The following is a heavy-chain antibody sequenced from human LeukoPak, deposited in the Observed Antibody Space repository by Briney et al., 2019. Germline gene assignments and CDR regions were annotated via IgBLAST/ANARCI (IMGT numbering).Heavy chain of an antibody. V-gene: IGHV4-59*01. Sequence: PSETLSLTCTVSGGSISSYYWSWIRQPPGKGLEWIGYIYYSGSTNYNPSLKSRVTISVDTSKNQFSLKLSSVTAADTAVYYCARVWFGDATKEVLYYYYYMDVWGKGTTVTVSS. CDR3: ARVWFGDATKEVLYYYYYMDV. CDR2: IYYSGST. J-gene: IGHJ6*03. CDR1: GGSISSYY. D-gene: IGHD3-10*01.